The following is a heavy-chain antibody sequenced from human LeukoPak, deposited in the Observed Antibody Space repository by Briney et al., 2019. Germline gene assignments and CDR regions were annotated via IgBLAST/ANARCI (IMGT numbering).Heavy chain of an antibody. Sequence: ASVKVSCKASGGTFSSYAISWVRQAPGQGLEWMGRIIAILGIANYAQKFQGRVTITADKSTSTAYVELSSLRSEDTAVYYCARDPRLWFGDNAFDIWGQGTMVTVSS. CDR2: IIAILGIA. CDR1: GGTFSSYA. V-gene: IGHV1-69*04. D-gene: IGHD3-10*01. J-gene: IGHJ3*02. CDR3: ARDPRLWFGDNAFDI.